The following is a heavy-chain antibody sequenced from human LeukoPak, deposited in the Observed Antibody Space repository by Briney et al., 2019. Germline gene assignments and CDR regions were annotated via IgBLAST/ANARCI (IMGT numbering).Heavy chain of an antibody. J-gene: IGHJ4*02. D-gene: IGHD4-17*01. CDR2: IYSGGST. Sequence: GGSLRLSCAASGFTVSSNYMSWVRQAPGKGLEWVSVIYSGGSTYYADSVKGRFTISRDNSKNTLYLQMNSLRAEDTAVYYCARDNYGDFNFLDYWGQGTLVTVSS. CDR3: ARDNYGDFNFLDY. V-gene: IGHV3-53*01. CDR1: GFTVSSNY.